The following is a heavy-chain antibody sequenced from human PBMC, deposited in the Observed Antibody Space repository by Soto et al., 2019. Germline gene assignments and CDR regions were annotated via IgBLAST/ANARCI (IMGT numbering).Heavy chain of an antibody. J-gene: IGHJ3*02. Sequence: SVKVSCKASGGTFSSYTISWVRQAPGQGLEWMGRIIPILGIANYAQKFQGRVTITADKSTSTAYMELSSLRSEDTAVYYCARDRYDFWSGYVAAFDIWGQGTMVTVSS. D-gene: IGHD3-3*01. CDR1: GGTFSSYT. CDR3: ARDRYDFWSGYVAAFDI. CDR2: IIPILGIA. V-gene: IGHV1-69*04.